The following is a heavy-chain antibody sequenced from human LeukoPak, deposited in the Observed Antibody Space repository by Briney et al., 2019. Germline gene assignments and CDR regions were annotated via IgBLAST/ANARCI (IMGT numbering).Heavy chain of an antibody. Sequence: RGSLRLSCAASGFTFSSYAMSWVRQAPGKGLEWVSAISGSGGSTYYADSVKGRFTISRDNSKNTLYLQMNSLRAKDTAVYYCAKDKVVPAASWFDPWGQGTLVTVSS. CDR1: GFTFSSYA. V-gene: IGHV3-23*01. CDR2: ISGSGGST. D-gene: IGHD2-2*01. CDR3: AKDKVVPAASWFDP. J-gene: IGHJ5*02.